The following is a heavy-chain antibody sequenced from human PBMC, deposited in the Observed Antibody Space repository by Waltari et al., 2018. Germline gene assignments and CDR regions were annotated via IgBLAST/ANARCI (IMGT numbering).Heavy chain of an antibody. CDR1: GGSFSTYA. Sequence: QVQLVQSGAELKKPGSSVKVSCKASGGSFSTYAITWVRQAPGQGLEWRGGIIPMFGTANYDQKIQDRVTIITDESMTTAYMELSSLTSEDTAVYYCARGGLYGQQLLESAFEIWGQGTKVTVSS. CDR3: ARGGLYGQQLLESAFEI. V-gene: IGHV1-69*05. D-gene: IGHD6-13*01. CDR2: IIPMFGTA. J-gene: IGHJ3*02.